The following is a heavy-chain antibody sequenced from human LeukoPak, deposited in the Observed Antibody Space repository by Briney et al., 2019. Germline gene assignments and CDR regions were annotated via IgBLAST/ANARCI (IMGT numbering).Heavy chain of an antibody. Sequence: GRSLRLSCAAYGFTFSSYAMHWVRQAPGKGLEWAAVISYDGSNKYYADSVKGRFTISRDNSKNTLYLQMNSLRAEDTAVYYCARVPHCSSTSCYSLGGDYWGQGTLVTVSS. CDR3: ARVPHCSSTSCYSLGGDY. D-gene: IGHD2-2*01. J-gene: IGHJ4*02. CDR2: ISYDGSNK. CDR1: GFTFSSYA. V-gene: IGHV3-30*04.